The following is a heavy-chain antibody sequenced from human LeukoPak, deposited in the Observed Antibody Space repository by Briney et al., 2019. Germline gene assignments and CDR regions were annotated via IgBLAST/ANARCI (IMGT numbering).Heavy chain of an antibody. CDR1: GFPFSSYS. CDR3: ARVRGYSGYEGRYYYYGMDV. CDR2: IYSGGST. J-gene: IGHJ6*02. D-gene: IGHD5-12*01. Sequence: GGSLRLSCAASGFPFSSYSMTWVRQAPGKGLEWVSVIYSGGSTYYADSVKGRFTISRDNSKNTLYLQMNSLRAEDTAVYYCARVRGYSGYEGRYYYYGMDVWGQGTTVTVSS. V-gene: IGHV3-53*01.